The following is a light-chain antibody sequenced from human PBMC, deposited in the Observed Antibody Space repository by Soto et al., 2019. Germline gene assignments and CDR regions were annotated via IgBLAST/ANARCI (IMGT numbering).Light chain of an antibody. Sequence: QSALTQPHSVSGSPGQSVTISCTGTSSEVGGYNYVSWYQQHPGEAPKLMIYDVSKRPSGVPDRFSGSKSGNTASLTISGLQAEDEADYYCCSYAGSYTYVFGTGTKLTVL. J-gene: IGLJ1*01. CDR1: SSEVGGYNY. CDR2: DVS. CDR3: CSYAGSYTYV. V-gene: IGLV2-11*01.